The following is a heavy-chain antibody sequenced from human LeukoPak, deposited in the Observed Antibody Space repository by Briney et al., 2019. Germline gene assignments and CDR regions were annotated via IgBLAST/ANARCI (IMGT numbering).Heavy chain of an antibody. CDR1: GFTFSSYA. J-gene: IGHJ4*02. Sequence: PGGSLRLSCAASGFTFSSYAMNWVRQAPGKGLEWVSAISGNGGSTYYGDSVKGRFTISRDNSKNTLYLQMNSLRAEDTAVYYCAKDPRRGVGFVGATFDYWGQGTLVSVSS. D-gene: IGHD1-26*01. CDR2: ISGNGGST. V-gene: IGHV3-23*01. CDR3: AKDPRRGVGFVGATFDY.